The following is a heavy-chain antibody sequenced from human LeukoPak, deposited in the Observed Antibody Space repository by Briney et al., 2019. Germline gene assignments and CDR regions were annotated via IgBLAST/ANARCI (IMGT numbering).Heavy chain of an antibody. V-gene: IGHV4-31*03. CDR1: GVSISSGGYY. D-gene: IGHD3-9*01. J-gene: IGHJ4*02. CDR3: ASGVYDILTGSPLDY. Sequence: SETLSLTCTVSGVSISSGGYYWSWIRQHPGKGLEWIGYIYYSGSTYYNPSLKSRVTISVDTSKNQFSLKLSSVTAADTAVYYYASGVYDILTGSPLDYWGQGTLVTVSS. CDR2: IYYSGST.